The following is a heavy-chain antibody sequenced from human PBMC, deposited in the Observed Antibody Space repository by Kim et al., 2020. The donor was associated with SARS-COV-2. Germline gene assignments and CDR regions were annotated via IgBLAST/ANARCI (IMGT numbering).Heavy chain of an antibody. J-gene: IGHJ1*01. D-gene: IGHD3-10*01. CDR1: GGSFSGYY. V-gene: IGHV4-34*01. CDR2: INHSGST. Sequence: SETLSLTCAVYGGSFSGYYWSWIRQPPGKGLEWIGEINHSGSTNYNPSLKSRVTISVDTSKNQFSLKLSSVTAADTAVYYCARELRGSGRAEYFQHWGQGTLVTVSS. CDR3: ARELRGSGRAEYFQH.